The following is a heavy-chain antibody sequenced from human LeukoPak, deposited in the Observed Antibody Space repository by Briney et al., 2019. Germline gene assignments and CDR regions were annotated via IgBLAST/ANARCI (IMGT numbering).Heavy chain of an antibody. CDR2: ISWDGGST. CDR1: GFTFDDYA. CDR3: AKGDSSGYYYVLDY. J-gene: IGHJ4*02. Sequence: GGSLRLSCVASGFTFDDYAMHWVRQAPGKDLEWVSLISWDGGSTYYADSVKGRFTISRDNSKNSLYLQMNSLRAEDTALYYCAKGDSSGYYYVLDYWGQETLVTVSS. D-gene: IGHD3-22*01. V-gene: IGHV3-43D*03.